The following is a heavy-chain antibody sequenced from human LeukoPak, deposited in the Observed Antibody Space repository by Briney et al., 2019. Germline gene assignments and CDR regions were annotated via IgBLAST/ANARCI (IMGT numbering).Heavy chain of an antibody. CDR2: IIPIFGTA. V-gene: IGHV1-69*01. J-gene: IGHJ4*02. D-gene: IGHD2-21*02. CDR3: ARDGNRGGDCCNVDY. Sequence: SVKVSCKASGGTFSSYAISWVRQAPGQGLEWMGGIIPIFGTANYAQKFQGRVTITADESTSTAYMELSSLRSEDTAVYYCARDGNRGGDCCNVDYWGQGTLVIVSS. CDR1: GGTFSSYA.